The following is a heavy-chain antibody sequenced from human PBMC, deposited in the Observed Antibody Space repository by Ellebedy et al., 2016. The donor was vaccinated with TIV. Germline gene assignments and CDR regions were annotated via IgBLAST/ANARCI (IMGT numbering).Heavy chain of an antibody. V-gene: IGHV3-23*01. CDR3: ARIAVSGRWYFDV. Sequence: PGGSLRPSCAASGFTFSPPPMSWVRQAPGRGLEWVSSISSSGGLTYHADPVKGRFTISRDNSKNTLYLQMNSLRADDTAVYYCARIAVSGRWYFDVWGRGTLVTVSS. CDR1: GFTFSPPP. CDR2: ISSSGGLT. D-gene: IGHD6-19*01. J-gene: IGHJ2*01.